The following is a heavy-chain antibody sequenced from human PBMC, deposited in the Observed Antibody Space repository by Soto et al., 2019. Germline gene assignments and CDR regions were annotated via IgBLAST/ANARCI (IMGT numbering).Heavy chain of an antibody. CDR2: ISYEGSHT. D-gene: IGHD3-10*01. Sequence: QVQLVESGGGVVQPGRSLRLSCAASGLTFNNYGMHWVRQAPGKGLEWVAVISYEGSHTFYADSVKGRFTISRDNYKNNLYLQMNSLRPEDTAVYYCAKDRGRYDGSGSYPDYWGQGTLVTVSS. CDR3: AKDRGRYDGSGSYPDY. V-gene: IGHV3-30*18. J-gene: IGHJ4*02. CDR1: GLTFNNYG.